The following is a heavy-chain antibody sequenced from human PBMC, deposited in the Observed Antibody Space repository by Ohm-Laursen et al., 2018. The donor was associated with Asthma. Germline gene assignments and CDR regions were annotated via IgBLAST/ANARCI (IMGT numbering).Heavy chain of an antibody. CDR2: ISTASGFI. V-gene: IGHV3-21*01. CDR3: ARIGPEWELPGREYSLHH. D-gene: IGHD1-26*01. CDR1: GYTFSRYS. J-gene: IGHJ1*01. Sequence: SLRLSCAASGYTFSRYSIHWVRQFPGKGLEWVASISTASGFIYYADSVRGRFTTSRDNARNSVYLQMNSLRAEDTALYYCARIGPEWELPGREYSLHHWGQGTQVTVSS.